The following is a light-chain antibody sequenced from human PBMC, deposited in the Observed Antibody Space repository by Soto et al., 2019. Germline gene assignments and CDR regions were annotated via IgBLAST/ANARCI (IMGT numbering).Light chain of an antibody. CDR3: AAWADSLSGHV. CDR2: RNN. V-gene: IGLV1-47*01. CDR1: SSNIGSNS. Sequence: QSVLTQPPSASGTPGQRVTISCSGSSSNIGSNSVYWYQQLPGTAPKLLIYRNNQRPSGVPDRFSGSKSGTSASLAISGLRSEDEADYYFAAWADSLSGHVFGTGTKRTVL. J-gene: IGLJ1*01.